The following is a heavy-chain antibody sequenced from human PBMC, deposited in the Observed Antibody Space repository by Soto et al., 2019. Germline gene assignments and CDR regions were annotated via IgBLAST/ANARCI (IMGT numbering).Heavy chain of an antibody. D-gene: IGHD3-22*01. CDR3: ARDDSSGYYSDWFDP. CDR1: RASIYTYS. Sequence: PSETLSLTCTVSRASIYTYSWTWIRQPAGKGLQWIGHIYSSGSANYSPSLKSRVSMSVDSSKNQISLKLSSVTAADTAVYYCARDDSSGYYSDWFDPWGQGTLVTGPS. CDR2: IYSSGSA. J-gene: IGHJ5*02. V-gene: IGHV4-4*07.